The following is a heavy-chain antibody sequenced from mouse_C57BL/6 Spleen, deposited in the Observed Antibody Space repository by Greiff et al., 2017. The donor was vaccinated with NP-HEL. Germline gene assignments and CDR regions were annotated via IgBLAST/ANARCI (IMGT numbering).Heavy chain of an antibody. Sequence: QVQLQQPGAELVRPGSSVKLSCKASGYTFTSYWMHWVKQRPIQGLEWIGNIDPSDSETHYNQKFKDKATLTVDKSSSTAYMQLSSLTSEDSAVYYCARGDDGYWVDYWGHGTTLTVAS. CDR1: GYTFTSYW. CDR3: ARGDDGYWVDY. CDR2: IDPSDSET. J-gene: IGHJ2*01. D-gene: IGHD2-3*01. V-gene: IGHV1-52*01.